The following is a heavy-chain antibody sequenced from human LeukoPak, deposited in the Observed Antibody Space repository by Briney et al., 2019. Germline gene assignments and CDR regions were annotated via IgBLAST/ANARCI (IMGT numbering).Heavy chain of an antibody. CDR3: ARPLQGRTVTLHY. D-gene: IGHD4-17*01. Sequence: PSETLSLTCTVSGGSISSYYWSWIRQPPGKGLEWIGYIYYTGSTNYNPSLKSRVPISVDTSKNQFSLKLTSVTAADTAVYYCARPLQGRTVTLHYWGQGTLVTVSS. V-gene: IGHV4-59*01. J-gene: IGHJ4*02. CDR1: GGSISSYY. CDR2: IYYTGST.